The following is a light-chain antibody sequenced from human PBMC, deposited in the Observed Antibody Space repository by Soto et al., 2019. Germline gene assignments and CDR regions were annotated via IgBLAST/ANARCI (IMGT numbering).Light chain of an antibody. Sequence: QSALTQPASVSGSPGQSITISCTGTSSDVGGYNYVSWYQHHAGKAPRLMIYASSNRPSGVSHRFFGSRSGNTASLTISGLQAEDEADYYCSSYTSGTTLYVFGTGTKLTVL. CDR1: SSDVGGYNY. CDR2: ASS. CDR3: SSYTSGTTLYV. J-gene: IGLJ1*01. V-gene: IGLV2-14*01.